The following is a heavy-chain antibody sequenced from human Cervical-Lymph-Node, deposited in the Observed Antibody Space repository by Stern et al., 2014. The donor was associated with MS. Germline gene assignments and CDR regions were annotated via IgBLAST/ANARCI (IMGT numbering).Heavy chain of an antibody. Sequence: VKLVESGGGVAQPGRSLSLSCVASGFSFSTYAMHWVRQAPGKGLEWVAIVSYAGTQRNSTVSVKARFTISRDNSKNTLYLHMHSLRDEDTAVYFCARGGRGVGLEYWGQGALVTVSS. CDR2: VSYAGTQR. J-gene: IGHJ4*02. V-gene: IGHV3-30-3*01. D-gene: IGHD3-10*01. CDR1: GFSFSTYA. CDR3: ARGGRGVGLEY.